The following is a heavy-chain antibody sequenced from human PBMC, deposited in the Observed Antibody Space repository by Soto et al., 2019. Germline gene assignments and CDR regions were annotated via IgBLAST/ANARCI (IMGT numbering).Heavy chain of an antibody. J-gene: IGHJ6*03. CDR2: ISGSGGST. D-gene: IGHD6-13*01. Sequence: EVQLLESGGGLVQPGGSLRLSCAASGFTFSSYAMSWVRQAPGKGLEWVSAISGSGGSTYYADSGKGRFTISRDKSKNTLYLQMNSLRAEYTAVYYCAQDPIRCRAAAGSPCTYMDVWGNGTTVIVSS. CDR1: GFTFSSYA. V-gene: IGHV3-23*01. CDR3: AQDPIRCRAAAGSPCTYMDV.